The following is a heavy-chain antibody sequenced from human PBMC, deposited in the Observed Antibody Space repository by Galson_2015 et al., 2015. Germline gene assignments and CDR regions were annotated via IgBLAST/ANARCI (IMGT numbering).Heavy chain of an antibody. Sequence: SVKVSCKASGYTFTSYDINWVRQATGQGLEWMGWMNPNSGNTGYAQKFQGRVTMTRNTSISTAYMELSSLRSEDTAVYYCARVENTYYYDSSGYYYSWGQGTLVTVSS. V-gene: IGHV1-8*01. D-gene: IGHD3-22*01. J-gene: IGHJ4*02. CDR3: ARVENTYYYDSSGYYYS. CDR1: GYTFTSYD. CDR2: MNPNSGNT.